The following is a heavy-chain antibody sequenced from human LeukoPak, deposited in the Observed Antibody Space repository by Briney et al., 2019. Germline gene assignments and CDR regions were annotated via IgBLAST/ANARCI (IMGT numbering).Heavy chain of an antibody. D-gene: IGHD6-19*01. Sequence: SETLSLTCTVSGDSISSTNYYWGWIRQPPGKGPEWIGSIYYSGSTYYNPSLESPVTISVDTSKNQFSLKLSSVTAADTAVYYCATSGWYLLPGVYWGQGTLVTVSS. CDR1: GDSISSTNYY. J-gene: IGHJ4*02. CDR3: ATSGWYLLPGVY. CDR2: IYYSGST. V-gene: IGHV4-39*01.